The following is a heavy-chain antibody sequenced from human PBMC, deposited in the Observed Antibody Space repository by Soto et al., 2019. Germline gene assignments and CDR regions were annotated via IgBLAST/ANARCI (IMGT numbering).Heavy chain of an antibody. CDR1: GFTFSSYW. CDR2: IKQDGSEK. D-gene: IGHD6-13*01. Sequence: GGSLRLSCAASGFTFSSYWMSWVRQAPGKGLEWVANIKQDGSEKYYVDSVKGRFTISRDNAKNSLYLQMNSLRAEDTAVYYCAREFRGSSWYYYYYSMDVWGQGTTVTVSS. CDR3: AREFRGSSWYYYYYSMDV. J-gene: IGHJ6*02. V-gene: IGHV3-7*01.